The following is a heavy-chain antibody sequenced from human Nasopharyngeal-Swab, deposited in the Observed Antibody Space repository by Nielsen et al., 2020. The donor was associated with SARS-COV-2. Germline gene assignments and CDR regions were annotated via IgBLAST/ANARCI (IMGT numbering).Heavy chain of an antibody. Sequence: GGSLRLSCSASGFTFSYYAMHWVRQAPGKGLEYVSAISDNGGSTYYADPVKGRFTISRDNSRNTLYLQMSSLRAEDTAVYYCVKKTIERSYDYWGQGTLVTVSS. CDR1: GFTFSYYA. V-gene: IGHV3-64D*06. CDR2: ISDNGGST. J-gene: IGHJ4*02. D-gene: IGHD1-26*01. CDR3: VKKTIERSYDY.